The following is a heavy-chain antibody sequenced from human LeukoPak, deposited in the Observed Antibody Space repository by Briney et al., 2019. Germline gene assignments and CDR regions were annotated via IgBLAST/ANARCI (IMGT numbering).Heavy chain of an antibody. CDR1: GGSISSGDYY. D-gene: IGHD3-10*01. J-gene: IGHJ4*02. V-gene: IGHV4-30-4*01. Sequence: SQTLSLTCTVSGGSISSGDYYWSWIRQPPGKGLEWIGYIYYSGSTYYNPSLKSRVSISVDTSKNQFSLKLSSVTAADTAVYYCARERVGSYYYGSGSYYYYFDYWGQGTMVTVSS. CDR2: IYYSGST. CDR3: ARERVGSYYYGSGSYYYYFDY.